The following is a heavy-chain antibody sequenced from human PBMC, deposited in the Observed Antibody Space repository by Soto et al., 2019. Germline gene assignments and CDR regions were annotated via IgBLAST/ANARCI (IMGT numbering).Heavy chain of an antibody. Sequence: GGSLRLTCLASGFPFSSYAMSWVRQAPGKGLEWVSAISGSGGSTYYADSVKGRFTISRDNSKNTLYLQMNSLRAEYTAVYYCAKDYGIVATTHDPWGQGTLVTVSS. CDR1: GFPFSSYA. CDR3: AKDYGIVATTHDP. D-gene: IGHD5-12*01. J-gene: IGHJ5*02. CDR2: ISGSGGST. V-gene: IGHV3-23*01.